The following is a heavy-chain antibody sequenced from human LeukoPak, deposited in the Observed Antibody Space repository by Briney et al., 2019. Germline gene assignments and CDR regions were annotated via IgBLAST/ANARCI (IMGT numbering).Heavy chain of an antibody. J-gene: IGHJ3*02. CDR1: GGSVSSGSYY. CDR2: IYYSGST. CDR3: ARDSLDTCSGGSCYDI. Sequence: PSETLSLTCTVSGGSVSSGSYYWSWIRQPPGKGLEWIGYIYYSGSTNYSPSLKSRVTISVDTSKNQFSLKLSSVTAADTAVYYCARDSLDTCSGGSCYDIWGQGTMVTVSS. V-gene: IGHV4-61*01. D-gene: IGHD2-15*01.